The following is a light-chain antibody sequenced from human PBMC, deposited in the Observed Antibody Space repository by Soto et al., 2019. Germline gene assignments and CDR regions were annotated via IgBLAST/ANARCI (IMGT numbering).Light chain of an antibody. CDR1: QTIDSW. Sequence: DIQMTQSPSTLPASVGDRATITCRASQTIDSWLAWYQQRPGKPPKLLIYKASTLASGVPSRFSGSGSGTEFTLTINSLQPDDFATYYCQQYHIYSGTFGQGTKVDIK. CDR2: KAS. CDR3: QQYHIYSGT. J-gene: IGKJ1*01. V-gene: IGKV1-5*03.